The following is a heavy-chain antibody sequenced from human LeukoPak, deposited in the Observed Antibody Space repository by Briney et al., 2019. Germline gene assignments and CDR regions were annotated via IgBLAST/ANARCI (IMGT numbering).Heavy chain of an antibody. V-gene: IGHV3-53*04. CDR3: ARAYTYCSSTSCYSDAFDI. CDR2: IYSGGST. J-gene: IGHJ3*02. CDR1: GFTVSSNY. Sequence: GGSLRLSCAASGFTVSSNYMSWVRQAPGKGLEWVSVIYSGGSTYYADPVKGRFTISRHNSKNTLYLQMNSLRAEDTAVYYCARAYTYCSSTSCYSDAFDIWGQGTMVTVSS. D-gene: IGHD2-2*01.